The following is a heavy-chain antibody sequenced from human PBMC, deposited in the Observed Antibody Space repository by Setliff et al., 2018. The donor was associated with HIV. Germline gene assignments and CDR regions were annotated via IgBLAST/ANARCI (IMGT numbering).Heavy chain of an antibody. D-gene: IGHD2-21*02. V-gene: IGHV4-39*07. Sequence: PSETLSLTCTVSGGSISTSNYYWGWVRQPTGKGLEWVGNVDYTGSTYYNPSLKSRVTISVDKSKNQFSLRLNSVTAADTAVYYCARQGNIVVVTSFDYWGQGTLVTVSS. CDR3: ARQGNIVVVTSFDY. CDR1: GGSISTSNYY. CDR2: VDYTGST. J-gene: IGHJ4*02.